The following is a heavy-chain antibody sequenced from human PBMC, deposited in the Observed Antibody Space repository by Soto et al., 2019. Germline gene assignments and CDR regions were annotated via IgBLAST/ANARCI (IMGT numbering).Heavy chain of an antibody. J-gene: IGHJ4*02. CDR3: ARRYSSSFDY. V-gene: IGHV4-59*08. CDR2: IYYSGST. D-gene: IGHD6-13*01. CDR1: GGSISSYY. Sequence: PSETLSLTCTVSGGSISSYYWSWIRQPPGKGLEWIGYIYYSGSTNYNPSLKSRVTISVDTSKNQFSLKLSSVTAADTAVYYCARRYSSSFDYWGQGPRSPSPQ.